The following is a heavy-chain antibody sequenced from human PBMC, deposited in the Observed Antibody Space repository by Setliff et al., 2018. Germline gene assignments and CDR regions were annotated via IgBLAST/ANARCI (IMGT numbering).Heavy chain of an antibody. CDR3: ARDSTWYWYFDL. V-gene: IGHV3-30*07. CDR1: GFTFSSYS. J-gene: IGHJ2*01. D-gene: IGHD3-16*01. CDR2: ISYDGSNK. Sequence: GGSLRLSWASSGFTFSSYSMSWVRQAPGRVLEWVAVISYDGSNKYYTDSVKGRFTISRDNSKNTLYLQMNSLRTEDTAVYYCARDSTWYWYFDLWGRGTLVTVSS.